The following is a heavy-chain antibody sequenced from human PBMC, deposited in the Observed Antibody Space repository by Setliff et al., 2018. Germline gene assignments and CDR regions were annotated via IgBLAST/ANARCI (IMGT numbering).Heavy chain of an antibody. CDR1: GDSISSGDDF. J-gene: IGHJ4*02. D-gene: IGHD6-19*01. CDR2: LYYTTNG. CDR3: ARAPVGYRNGLFDS. V-gene: IGHV4-30-4*08. Sequence: PSETLSLTCTVSGDSISSGDDFWSWIRQPPGKGLECIGSLYYTTNGHYHPSLNSRATMSVDTSKNHFSLELTSVTAADTAVYYCARAPVGYRNGLFDSWGQGTLVTVSS.